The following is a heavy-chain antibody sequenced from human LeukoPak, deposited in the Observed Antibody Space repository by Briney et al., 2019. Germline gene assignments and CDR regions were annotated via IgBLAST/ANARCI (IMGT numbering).Heavy chain of an antibody. CDR2: INNNGDST. V-gene: IGHV3-64D*06. CDR3: VKTMMTFGGVIRTDAFDI. Sequence: GGSLRLSCSVSGFTFSTFAMHWVRQAPGKRLEYVAGINNNGDSTNYSDSLKARLTISRDNSKNTPFLQLTSLRAEDTTGYYCVKTMMTFGGVIRTDAFDIWGQGTMVIVYS. CDR1: GFTFSTFA. J-gene: IGHJ3*02. D-gene: IGHD3-16*01.